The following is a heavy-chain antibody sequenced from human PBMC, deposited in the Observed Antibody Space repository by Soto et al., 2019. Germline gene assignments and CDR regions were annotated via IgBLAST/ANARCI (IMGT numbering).Heavy chain of an antibody. CDR2: FIPMLDIT. D-gene: IGHD1-1*01. CDR3: ASPDADTTRQIDS. Sequence: QVQLVQSGAEVKRPGSSVKVSCKASGDSFSRSTFSWVRQAPGQGLEWMGRFIPMLDITNYAQTFQGRVKMTADEPKGTAARDMSGRKYQDTAVSDCASPDADTTRQIDSWSQGTLVTGSS. V-gene: IGHV1-69*02. J-gene: IGHJ4*02. CDR1: GDSFSRST.